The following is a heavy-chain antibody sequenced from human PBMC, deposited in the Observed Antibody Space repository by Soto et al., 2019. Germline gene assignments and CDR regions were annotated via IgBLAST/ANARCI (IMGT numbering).Heavy chain of an antibody. CDR3: PTASVVRGLDL. J-gene: IGHJ5*02. Sequence: SETLSLTCAVSGGSIINVGYSCSWIRQPPGKGLEWIGYIYHSGSTYYNPSLKSRVTISVDRSNNQSSLRLNSVTAADTAVCSCPTASVVRGLDLWGQGTLVSVTS. D-gene: IGHD3-10*01. CDR1: GGSIINVGYS. V-gene: IGHV4-30-2*01. CDR2: IYHSGST.